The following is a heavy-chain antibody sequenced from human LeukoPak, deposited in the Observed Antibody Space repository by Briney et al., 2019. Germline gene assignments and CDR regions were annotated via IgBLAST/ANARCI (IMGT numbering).Heavy chain of an antibody. CDR2: KWYDGSNK. CDR3: AREGSMVANFDY. CDR1: GFTFSCYV. D-gene: IGHD5-12*01. Sequence: GGSLRLSCGASGFTFSCYVMNWVPQAPGKGLEWVAVKWYDGSNKYYADSVNGRFTISRDNSKSTVYLQMSSLRAEDTAVYYCAREGSMVANFDYWGQGTLVTVSS. V-gene: IGHV3-33*01. J-gene: IGHJ4*01.